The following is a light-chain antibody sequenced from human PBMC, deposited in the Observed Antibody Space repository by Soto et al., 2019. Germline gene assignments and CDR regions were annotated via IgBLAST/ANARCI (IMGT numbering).Light chain of an antibody. V-gene: IGKV3-15*01. J-gene: IGKJ1*01. CDR2: GAS. Sequence: EILMTQSPATLSVSPGKRATLSCRASQSVSSNLAWYQQKPGQAPRLLIYGASTRATGIPASFSGSGSGTEFTLTISSLQSEDFVVYYCQQHHNLHLWTTGQGTKVDIK. CDR1: QSVSSN. CDR3: QQHHNLHLWT.